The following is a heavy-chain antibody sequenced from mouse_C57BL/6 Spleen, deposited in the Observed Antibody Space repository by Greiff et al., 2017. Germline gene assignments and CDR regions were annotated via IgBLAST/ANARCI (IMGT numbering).Heavy chain of an antibody. CDR2: IYPSDSET. D-gene: IGHD2-4*01. CDR3: ARQRYDFHFDY. J-gene: IGHJ2*01. V-gene: IGHV1-61*01. CDR1: GYTFTSYW. Sequence: QVQLQQPGAELVRPGSSVKLSCKASGYTFTSYWMDWVKQRPGQGLEWIGNIYPSDSETHYNQKFKDKATLTVDKSSSTAYMQLSSLTSEDSAVYYCARQRYDFHFDYWGQGTTLTVSS.